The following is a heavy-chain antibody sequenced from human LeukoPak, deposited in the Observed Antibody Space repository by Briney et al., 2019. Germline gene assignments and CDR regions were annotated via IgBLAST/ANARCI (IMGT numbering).Heavy chain of an antibody. D-gene: IGHD1-26*01. CDR1: GFTFDDYA. J-gene: IGHJ4*02. Sequence: GGSLRLSCAASGFTFDDYAMHWVRQAPGKGLEWVSGISRNSGSIGYADSVKGRFTISRDNAKNSLYLQMNSLRAEDTALYYCAKGSGDRVGAPYYFDYWGQGTLVTVSS. V-gene: IGHV3-9*01. CDR2: ISRNSGSI. CDR3: AKGSGDRVGAPYYFDY.